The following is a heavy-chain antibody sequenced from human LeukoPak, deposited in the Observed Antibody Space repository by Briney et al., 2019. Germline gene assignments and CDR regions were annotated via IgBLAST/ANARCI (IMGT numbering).Heavy chain of an antibody. CDR2: ISNSGSYT. V-gene: IGHV3-21*01. Sequence: GGSLRLSCAASGFTFSGYSMNWVRQAPGKGLGWVSSISNSGSYTYYVDSVKGRFFISRDNAKNSTFLQMNSLRAEDTAVYYCVRDHRRHFDWLSYFQHWGQGTLVAVSA. J-gene: IGHJ1*01. CDR1: GFTFSGYS. D-gene: IGHD3-9*01. CDR3: VRDHRRHFDWLSYFQH.